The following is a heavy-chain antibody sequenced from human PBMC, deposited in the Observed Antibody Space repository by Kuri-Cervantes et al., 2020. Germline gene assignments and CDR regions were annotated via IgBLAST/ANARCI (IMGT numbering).Heavy chain of an antibody. Sequence: ETLSLTCTVSGGSISTINYYWGWIRQHPEKGLEWIGNIFYSGTTKYNPSLKNRVPMSIDTSKNQFSLKLSSVTAADTAVYYCARVYSNFDGSGNFVDYWGQGTLVTVSS. J-gene: IGHJ4*02. CDR2: IFYSGTT. V-gene: IGHV4-39*02. D-gene: IGHD3-10*01. CDR1: GGSISTINYY. CDR3: ARVYSNFDGSGNFVDY.